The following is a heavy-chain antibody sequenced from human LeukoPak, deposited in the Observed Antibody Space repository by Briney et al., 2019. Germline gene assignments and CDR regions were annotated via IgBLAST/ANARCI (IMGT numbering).Heavy chain of an antibody. CDR2: VSSIGGST. CDR3: VKEGNGAFDI. D-gene: IGHD2-8*01. V-gene: IGHV3-64D*09. J-gene: IGHJ3*02. CDR1: GFTFSSYV. Sequence: PGGSLRLSCSASGFTFSSYVMFWVRQAPGKGLEYVSAVSSIGGSTYYADSVKGRFTISRDNSKNTLYLQMISLRPEDTAVYYCVKEGNGAFDIWGQGTMVTDSS.